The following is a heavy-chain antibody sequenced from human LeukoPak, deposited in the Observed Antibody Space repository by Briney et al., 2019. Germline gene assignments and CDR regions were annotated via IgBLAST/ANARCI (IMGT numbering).Heavy chain of an antibody. CDR2: INAGNGNT. CDR3: ARVEGGLTGPGAFDI. Sequence: ASVTVSCKASGYTFTSYAMHWVRQAPGQRLEWMGWINAGNGNTKYSQKFQGRVTITRDTSASTAYMELSSLRSEDTAVYYCARVEGGLTGPGAFDIWGQVTMVTVSS. D-gene: IGHD3-9*01. V-gene: IGHV1-3*01. CDR1: GYTFTSYA. J-gene: IGHJ3*02.